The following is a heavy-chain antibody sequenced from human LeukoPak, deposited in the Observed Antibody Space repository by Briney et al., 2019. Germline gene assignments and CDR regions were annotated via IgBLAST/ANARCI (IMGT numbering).Heavy chain of an antibody. D-gene: IGHD3-22*01. V-gene: IGHV4-4*02. CDR2: IYHIGST. CDR1: GGSISSSNW. CDR3: ANTLPYYYDSSGYYQVGNFDY. J-gene: IGHJ4*02. Sequence: PSETLSLTCAVSGGSISSSNWWSWVRQSPGKGLGWIGEIYHIGSTNYNPSLRSRVTISVDKSKNQFSLKLTSVTAADTAVYYCANTLPYYYDSSGYYQVGNFDYWGQGTLVTVSS.